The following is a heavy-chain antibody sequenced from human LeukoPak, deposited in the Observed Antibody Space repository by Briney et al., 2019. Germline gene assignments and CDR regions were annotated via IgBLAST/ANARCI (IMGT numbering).Heavy chain of an antibody. D-gene: IGHD6-19*01. J-gene: IGHJ4*02. Sequence: NPGGSLRLSCAASGFTFSSYSMNWVRQAPGKGLEWVSSISSSSSYIYYADSVKGRFTISRDNAKNSLYLQMNSLRAEDTAVYYCARSADLAVAGGYFDYWGQGTLVTVSS. CDR2: ISSSSSYI. CDR1: GFTFSSYS. CDR3: ARSADLAVAGGYFDY. V-gene: IGHV3-21*01.